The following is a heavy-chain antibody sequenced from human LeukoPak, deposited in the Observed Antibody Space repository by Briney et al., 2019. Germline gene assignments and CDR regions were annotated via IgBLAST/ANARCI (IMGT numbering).Heavy chain of an antibody. Sequence: PGGSLRLSCAASGFTFSDYWMHWVRQAPGEGLVWVSRINSDGSSTSYADSVKGRFTIYRDNAKNTLYLQMNSLRAEDTAVYYCARDLGPTHYWGQGTLVTVSA. CDR2: INSDGSST. J-gene: IGHJ4*02. D-gene: IGHD7-27*01. CDR1: GFTFSDYW. CDR3: ARDLGPTHY. V-gene: IGHV3-74*01.